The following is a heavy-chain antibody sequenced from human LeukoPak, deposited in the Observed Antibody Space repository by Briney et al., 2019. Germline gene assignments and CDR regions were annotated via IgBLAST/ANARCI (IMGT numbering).Heavy chain of an antibody. V-gene: IGHV3-21*01. J-gene: IGHJ4*02. CDR3: ARDLPYSGSSPFDY. D-gene: IGHD1-26*01. CDR1: GFTFSSYW. CDR2: ISSSSSYI. Sequence: GGSLRLSCAASGFTFSSYWMSWVRQAPGKGLEWVSSISSSSSYIYYADSVKGRFNISRDNAKNSLYLQMNSLRAEDTAVYYCARDLPYSGSSPFDYWGQGTLVTVSS.